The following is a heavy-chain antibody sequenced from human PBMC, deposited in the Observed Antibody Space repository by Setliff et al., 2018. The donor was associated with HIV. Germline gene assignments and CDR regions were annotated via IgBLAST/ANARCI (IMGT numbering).Heavy chain of an antibody. V-gene: IGHV3-23*01. D-gene: IGHD3-10*01. Sequence: GGSLRLSCAASGFTFSNYAMSWVRRAPGKGLEWVSSISGSGGSTYYADSVKGRFTISRDNSKNTLYLQMNSLRAEDTAVYYCASVLRYYGSGSYPFGYWGQGTLVTVSS. CDR2: ISGSGGST. J-gene: IGHJ4*02. CDR3: ASVLRYYGSGSYPFGY. CDR1: GFTFSNYA.